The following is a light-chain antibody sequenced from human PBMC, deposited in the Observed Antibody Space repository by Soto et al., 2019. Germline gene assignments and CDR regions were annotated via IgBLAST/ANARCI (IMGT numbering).Light chain of an antibody. V-gene: IGLV1-40*01. CDR3: QSYDRSLSVV. CDR1: SSNIGAGYD. Sequence: QSVLTQPPSVSGAPGQRVTISCTGSSSNIGAGYDVHWYQQLPGTAPKLLIYGNSNRPSGVPDRFSGSKSGTSASLAITGLQAEDEADYCCQSYDRSLSVVFGGGTQLTVL. CDR2: GNS. J-gene: IGLJ2*01.